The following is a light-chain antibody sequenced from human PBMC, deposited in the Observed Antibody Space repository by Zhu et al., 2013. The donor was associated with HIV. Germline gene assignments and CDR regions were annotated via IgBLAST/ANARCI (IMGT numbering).Light chain of an antibody. CDR1: QDISNY. Sequence: DIQMTQSPSSLSASVGDRVTITCQASQDISNYLNWYQQKPGKAPKLLIYAASSLQSGVPSRFSGSGSGTEFTLTISSLQPEDAATYYCQQLNSYPIFAFGPGTKVNIK. CDR2: AAS. CDR3: QQLNSYPIFA. J-gene: IGKJ3*01. V-gene: IGKV1-17*01.